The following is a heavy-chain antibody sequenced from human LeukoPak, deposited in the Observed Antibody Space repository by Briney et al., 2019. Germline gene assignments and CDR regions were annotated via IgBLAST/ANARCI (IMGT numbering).Heavy chain of an antibody. D-gene: IGHD4-11*01. CDR2: ICYDGSNK. V-gene: IGHV3-33*01. Sequence: PGGSLRLSCAASGFTFSSYGMHWVRQAPGKGLEWVALICYDGSNKHYADSVKGRFTISRDNSKNTLYLQMNSLRAEDTALYYCERGSDYNGVSFDYWGQGTLVTVSS. CDR3: ERGSDYNGVSFDY. CDR1: GFTFSSYG. J-gene: IGHJ4*02.